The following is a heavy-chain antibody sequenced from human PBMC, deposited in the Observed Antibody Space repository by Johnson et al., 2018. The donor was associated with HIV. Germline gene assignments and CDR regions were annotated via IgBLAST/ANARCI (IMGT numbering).Heavy chain of an antibody. CDR1: GFTFSSYG. D-gene: IGHD2-8*01. Sequence: QVQLVESGGGVVQPGRSLRLSCSVSGFTFSSYGMHWVRQAPGKGLEWVAVISHDGINKYYRDSVKGRFTISRDNSKNTLYLQMNTLRAEDTAVYYCARGGVVHDGFDIRGLGTMVTVSS. CDR3: ARGGVVHDGFDI. J-gene: IGHJ3*02. CDR2: ISHDGINK. V-gene: IGHV3-30*03.